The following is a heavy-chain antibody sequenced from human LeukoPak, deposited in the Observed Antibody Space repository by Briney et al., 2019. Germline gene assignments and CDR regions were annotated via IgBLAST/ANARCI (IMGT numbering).Heavy chain of an antibody. D-gene: IGHD2-8*01. V-gene: IGHV3-30*04. Sequence: PGGSLRLSCAASGFTFSSYAMHWVSQAPGKGLEWVALISYDGSDKYYADTVEGRFTISRDNSKSTVHLQMNSLRTEDTAVYFCAREVVAVLPDASTNDYWGQGALVFVSS. CDR1: GFTFSSYA. CDR2: ISYDGSDK. J-gene: IGHJ4*02. CDR3: AREVVAVLPDASTNDY.